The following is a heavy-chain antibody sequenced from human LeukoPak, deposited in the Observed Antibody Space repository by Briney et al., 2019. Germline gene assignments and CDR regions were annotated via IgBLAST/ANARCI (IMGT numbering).Heavy chain of an antibody. CDR1: GFTFSRYW. Sequence: GGSLRLSCEASGFTFSRYWMHWVRQAPGKGLVWASRIKSDGKTNYADSVKGRFTISRDNAKNTVSLQMDSLRAEDTGVYYCARAPSEVGGYYPEYLRHWGQGTLVTVSS. J-gene: IGHJ1*01. CDR3: ARAPSEVGGYYPEYLRH. V-gene: IGHV3-74*01. D-gene: IGHD3-22*01. CDR2: IKSDGKT.